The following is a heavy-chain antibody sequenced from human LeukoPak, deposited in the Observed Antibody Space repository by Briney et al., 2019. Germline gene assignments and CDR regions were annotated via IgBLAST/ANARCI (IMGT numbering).Heavy chain of an antibody. D-gene: IGHD6-19*01. CDR1: GFTFSSYA. CDR2: ISGSGGSA. Sequence: GGSLRLSCAASGFTFSSYAMSWVRQAPGKGLEWVSAISGSGGSAYYADSVKGRFTIPRDNSKNTLYLQMNSLRAEDTAVYYCANFYSSGWYYFDYWGQGTLVTVSS. V-gene: IGHV3-23*01. CDR3: ANFYSSGWYYFDY. J-gene: IGHJ4*02.